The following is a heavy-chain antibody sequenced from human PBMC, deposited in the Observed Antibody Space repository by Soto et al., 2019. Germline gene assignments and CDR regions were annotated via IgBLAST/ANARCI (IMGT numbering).Heavy chain of an antibody. CDR1: GFTLSGYA. V-gene: IGHV3-64*01. J-gene: IGHJ6*03. CDR3: VNRARPDFDYIVV. Sequence: EVQLAESGGGLAQPGGSLRLSCAASGFTLSGYAMDWVRQAPGKGLEYVSGISSNGVSTYYANSVQGRFTISRDNSKNTVYLQMGSLRPENMAVDYCVNRARPDFDYIVVWGKGAKVTVS. CDR2: ISSNGVST. D-gene: IGHD6-6*01.